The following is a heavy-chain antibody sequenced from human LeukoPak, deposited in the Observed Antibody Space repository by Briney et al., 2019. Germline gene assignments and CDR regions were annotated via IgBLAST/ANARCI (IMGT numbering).Heavy chain of an antibody. CDR3: ARDRAFAYYYDSSGYYQPYFDY. Sequence: PGGSLRLSCAASGFTFSSYEMNWVRQAPGKGREWVSYISSSGSNIYYADSVKGRFTIYRDNAKNSLYLQMNRLRAEDTAVYYCARDRAFAYYYDSSGYYQPYFDYWGQGTLVTVSS. D-gene: IGHD3-22*01. CDR1: GFTFSSYE. CDR2: ISSSGSNI. J-gene: IGHJ4*02. V-gene: IGHV3-48*03.